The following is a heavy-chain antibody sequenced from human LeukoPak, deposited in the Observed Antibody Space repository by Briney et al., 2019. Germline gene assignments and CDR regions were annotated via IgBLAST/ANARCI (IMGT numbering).Heavy chain of an antibody. CDR3: AKDARRTSGWYFFDY. J-gene: IGHJ4*02. Sequence: GGSLRLSCAASGFAFSSQAMGWVRQAPGKGLEWVSVISDSGSIIYYADSVKGRFTISRDNSKNTLFLQMNSLRADDKAVYYCAKDARRTSGWYFFDYWGQGTLVTVSS. D-gene: IGHD6-19*01. CDR1: GFAFSSQA. CDR2: ISDSGSII. V-gene: IGHV3-23*01.